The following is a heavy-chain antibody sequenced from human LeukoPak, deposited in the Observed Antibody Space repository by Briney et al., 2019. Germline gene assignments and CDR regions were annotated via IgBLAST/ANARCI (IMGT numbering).Heavy chain of an antibody. Sequence: GGSLRLSCAAPGFSFSSNWMGWVRQAPGKGLEWVAHIKRDGSQKYYLDSVKGRFTISRDNAKNSLYLQMNSLRVEDTAVYYCARLGLEVGGPNWFDPWGQGTLVTVST. CDR2: IKRDGSQK. J-gene: IGHJ5*02. CDR3: ARLGLEVGGPNWFDP. CDR1: GFSFSSNW. V-gene: IGHV3-7*01. D-gene: IGHD1-1*01.